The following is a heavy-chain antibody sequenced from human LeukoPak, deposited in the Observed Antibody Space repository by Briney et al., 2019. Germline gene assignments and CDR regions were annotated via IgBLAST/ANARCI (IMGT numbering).Heavy chain of an antibody. Sequence: GGSLTLSCAVSGFIFNNYCLIWVRQPPGKGLEWVSAISNDGGGTTYADFVKRRFTISRDNSRNTLFLQMNSLRGDDTALYYCAKGSSGYFLDLWGQGTLVTVSS. CDR1: GFIFNNYC. CDR3: AKGSSGYFLDL. V-gene: IGHV3-23*01. J-gene: IGHJ5*02. D-gene: IGHD3-22*01. CDR2: ISNDGGGT.